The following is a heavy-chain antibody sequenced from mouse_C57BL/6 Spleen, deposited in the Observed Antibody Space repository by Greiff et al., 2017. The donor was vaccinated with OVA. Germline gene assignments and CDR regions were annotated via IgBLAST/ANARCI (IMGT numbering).Heavy chain of an antibody. Sequence: QVHVKQSGPELVKPGASVKISCKASGYSFTSYYIHWVKQRPGQGLEWIGWIYPGSGNTKYNEKFKGKATLTADTSSSTAYMQLSSLTSEDSAVYYCARRADGTYDYWGQGTTLTVSS. CDR3: ARRADGTYDY. CDR1: GYSFTSYY. CDR2: IYPGSGNT. V-gene: IGHV1-66*01. J-gene: IGHJ2*01. D-gene: IGHD2-1*01.